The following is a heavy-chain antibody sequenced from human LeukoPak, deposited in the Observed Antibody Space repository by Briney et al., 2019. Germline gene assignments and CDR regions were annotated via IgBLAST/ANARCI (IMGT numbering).Heavy chain of an antibody. Sequence: GGSLRLSCAASGFTFSSYSMNWVRQAPGKGLEWVSSIGSSSSYIYYADSVKGRFTISRDNAKNSLYLQMNSLRAGDTAVYYCARDAGVVPVGYWGQGTLVTVSS. CDR1: GFTFSSYS. D-gene: IGHD2-2*01. J-gene: IGHJ4*02. CDR3: ARDAGVVPVGY. V-gene: IGHV3-21*01. CDR2: IGSSSSYI.